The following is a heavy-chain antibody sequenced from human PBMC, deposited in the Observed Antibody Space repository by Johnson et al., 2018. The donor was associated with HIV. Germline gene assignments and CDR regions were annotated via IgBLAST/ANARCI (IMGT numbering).Heavy chain of an antibody. J-gene: IGHJ3*01. D-gene: IGHD6-19*01. CDR2: IKEDGSER. Sequence: MQLVESGGGLVKPGGSLRLSCAASGFTFSNYWMTWVRQAPGRGLEWVANIKEDGSERYYMESVKGRFTIFRDNAKNSLYLQMNSLRAEDTALYYCAKDLRQWLVDALHLWGQGTMVTVSS. CDR1: GFTFSNYW. V-gene: IGHV3-7*03. CDR3: AKDLRQWLVDALHL.